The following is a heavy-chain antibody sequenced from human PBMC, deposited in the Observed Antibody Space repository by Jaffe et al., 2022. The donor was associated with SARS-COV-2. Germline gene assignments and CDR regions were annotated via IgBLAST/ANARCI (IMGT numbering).Heavy chain of an antibody. CDR1: GFTFSSHG. CDR3: ARAQDSQGYYGMDV. J-gene: IGHJ6*02. Sequence: QVQLVESGGGVVQPGRSLRLSCAASGFTFSSHGMHWVRQAPGKGLEWVAVIWYDGGIEFYADSVKGRFTISRDNSKNTLYLQMTSLRVEDTAVYYCARAQDSQGYYGMDVWGQGTTVTVSS. CDR2: IWYDGGIE. V-gene: IGHV3-33*01. D-gene: IGHD2-15*01.